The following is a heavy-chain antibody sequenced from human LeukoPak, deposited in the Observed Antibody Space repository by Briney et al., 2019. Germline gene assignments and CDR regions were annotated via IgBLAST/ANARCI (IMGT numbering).Heavy chain of an antibody. CDR3: ARGLRITMVRGVVLDY. J-gene: IGHJ4*02. V-gene: IGHV1-46*01. CDR2: INPSGGST. Sequence: ASVKVSCKASGYTFTSYYMHWVRQAPGQGLEWMGIINPSGGSTSYAQKFQGRVTMTRDTSTSTVYMELSSLRSEDTAVYYCARGLRITMVRGVVLDYWGQGTLVTVSS. CDR1: GYTFTSYY. D-gene: IGHD3-10*01.